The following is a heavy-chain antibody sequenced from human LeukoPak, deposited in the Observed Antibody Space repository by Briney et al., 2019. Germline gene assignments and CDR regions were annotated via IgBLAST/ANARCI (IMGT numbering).Heavy chain of an antibody. Sequence: GESLQISCKGSGYSFTSYWIGWVRQMPGKGLEWMGIIYPGDSDTRYSPSFQGQVTISADKSISTAYLQWSSLKAPDTAMYYCARRKLGYCSGGSCYYFDYWGQGTLVTVSS. CDR1: GYSFTSYW. J-gene: IGHJ4*02. CDR3: ARRKLGYCSGGSCYYFDY. CDR2: IYPGDSDT. D-gene: IGHD2-15*01. V-gene: IGHV5-51*01.